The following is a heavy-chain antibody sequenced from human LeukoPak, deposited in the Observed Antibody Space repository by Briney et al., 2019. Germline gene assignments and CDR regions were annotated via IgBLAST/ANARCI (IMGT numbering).Heavy chain of an antibody. V-gene: IGHV4-4*07. CDR2: IYTSGNT. J-gene: IGHJ5*02. CDR3: ARHGIKVIWDGYANNWYADWFDP. D-gene: IGHD1-1*01. CDR1: GGSISSYY. Sequence: SETLSLTCTVSGGSISSYYWNWIRQPAGKGLEWIGRIYTSGNTNYNPSLKSRVTMSIDTSKNQFSLKLKSVTAADTAVYYCARHGIKVIWDGYANNWYADWFDPWGQGTLVTVSS.